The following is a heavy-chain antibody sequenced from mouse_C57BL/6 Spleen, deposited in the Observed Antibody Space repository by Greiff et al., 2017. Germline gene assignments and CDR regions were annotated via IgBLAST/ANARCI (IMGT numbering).Heavy chain of an antibody. J-gene: IGHJ3*01. CDR3: AKGAYYGSSPAWFAY. D-gene: IGHD1-1*01. Sequence: VQLQQSGAELVRPGTSVKVSCKASGYAFTNYLIEWVKQRPGQGLEWIGVINPGSGGTNYNEKFKGKATLTADKSSSTAYMQLSSLTSEDSAVYFCAKGAYYGSSPAWFAYWGQGTLVTVSA. CDR1: GYAFTNYL. CDR2: INPGSGGT. V-gene: IGHV1-54*01.